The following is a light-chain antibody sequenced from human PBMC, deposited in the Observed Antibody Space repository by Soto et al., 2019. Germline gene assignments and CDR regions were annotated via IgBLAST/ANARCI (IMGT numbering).Light chain of an antibody. CDR2: DIS. CDR3: QQRSTWPRNT. Sequence: EVVLTQSPATLSLSPGARATLSCRASQTVPSYLAWYQQKPGQSPRLLIYDISNRATGIPARFSGSGSGTDFTLTLSSLEPDNSATYYCQQRSTWPRNTFGQGTKLEI. J-gene: IGKJ2*01. V-gene: IGKV3-11*01. CDR1: QTVPSY.